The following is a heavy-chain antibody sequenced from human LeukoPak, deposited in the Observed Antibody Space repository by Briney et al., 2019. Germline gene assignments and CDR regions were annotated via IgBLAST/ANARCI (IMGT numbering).Heavy chain of an antibody. D-gene: IGHD2-15*01. CDR3: ARFMVVAAGGGWFDP. J-gene: IGHJ5*02. CDR1: GGSISSYY. CDR2: IYYSGST. V-gene: IGHV4-59*01. Sequence: SETLSLTCTVSGGSISSYYWSWIRQPPGKGLEWIGYIYYSGSTNYNPSLKSRVTISVDTSKNQFSLKLSSVTAADTAVYYCARFMVVAAGGGWFDPWGQGTLVTVSS.